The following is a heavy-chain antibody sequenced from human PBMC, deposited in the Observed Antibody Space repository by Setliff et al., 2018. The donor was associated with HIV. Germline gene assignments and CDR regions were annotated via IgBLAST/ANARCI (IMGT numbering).Heavy chain of an antibody. J-gene: IGHJ3*02. CDR1: GFIFSNYW. D-gene: IGHD6-19*01. Sequence: GESLKISCAASGFIFSNYWMHWVRQAPGKGLVWVPRINSDGSSISYADSVKGRFTISRDNAKNTLYLQMNSLRGEDTAVYYCARHSDWYGNDAFDIWGQGTRVTVSS. V-gene: IGHV3-74*01. CDR2: INSDGSSI. CDR3: ARHSDWYGNDAFDI.